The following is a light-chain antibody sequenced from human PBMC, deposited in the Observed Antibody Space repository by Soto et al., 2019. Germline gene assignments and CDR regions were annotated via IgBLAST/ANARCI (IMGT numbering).Light chain of an antibody. CDR2: GAS. J-gene: IGKJ2*01. CDR1: QSVSSSS. V-gene: IGKV3-20*01. CDR3: QQYGGSPLVT. Sequence: EIVLTQSPGILSLSPGERATLSCRASQSVSSSSLAWYQQKPGQAPRLLVYGASSRATGIPDRFSGSGSGTDFTLTISRLEPEDFAVYYCQQYGGSPLVTFGQVTKLEIK.